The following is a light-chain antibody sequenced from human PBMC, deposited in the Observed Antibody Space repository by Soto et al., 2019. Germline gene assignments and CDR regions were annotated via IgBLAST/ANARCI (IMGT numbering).Light chain of an antibody. CDR3: QSYGSSLSAL. Sequence: QSVLTQPPSVSGAPGQRVTISCTGSSSNIGAGYDVHWYQQLPGTAPKLLIYGNSNRPSGVPDRFSGSKSGTSASLAITGLQAEDEADYCCQSYGSSLSALFGGGTKLTVL. J-gene: IGLJ3*02. CDR2: GNS. V-gene: IGLV1-40*01. CDR1: SSNIGAGYD.